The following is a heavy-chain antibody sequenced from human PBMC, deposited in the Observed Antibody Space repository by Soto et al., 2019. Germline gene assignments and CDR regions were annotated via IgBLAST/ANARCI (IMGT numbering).Heavy chain of an antibody. J-gene: IGHJ4*02. V-gene: IGHV1-3*01. CDR3: ARWGGDKGYSYALDC. D-gene: IGHD5-18*01. CDR1: GYTFTSYA. Sequence: ASVRVSCKASGYTFTSYARHWVRQAPGQRLEWMGWINAGNGNTKYSQKFQGRVTITRDTSASTAYMELSSLRSEDTAVYYCARWGGDKGYSYALDCWGQGTMVNVSS. CDR2: INAGNGNT.